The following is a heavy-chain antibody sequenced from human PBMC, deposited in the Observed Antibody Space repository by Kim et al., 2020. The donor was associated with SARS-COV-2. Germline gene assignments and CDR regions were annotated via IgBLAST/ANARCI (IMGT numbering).Heavy chain of an antibody. CDR3: TTDNQWDLLLRH. J-gene: IGHJ1*01. CDR2: IKSKTDGGTT. Sequence: GGSLRLSCAASGFTFSNAWMSWVRQAPGKGLEWVGRIKSKTDGGTTDYAAPVKGRFTISRDDSKNTLYLQMNSLKTEDTAVYYCTTDNQWDLLLRHWGQGTLVTVSS. V-gene: IGHV3-15*01. CDR1: GFTFSNAW. D-gene: IGHD1-26*01.